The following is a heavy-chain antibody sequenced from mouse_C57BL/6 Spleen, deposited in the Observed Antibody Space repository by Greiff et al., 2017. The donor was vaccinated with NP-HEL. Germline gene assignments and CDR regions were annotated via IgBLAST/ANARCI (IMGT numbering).Heavy chain of an antibody. CDR1: GYTFTSYW. V-gene: IGHV1-53*01. CDR2: INPSNGGT. D-gene: IGHD2-4*01. J-gene: IGHJ4*01. CDR3: ARGIDYDYDYYAMDD. Sequence: QVQLQQPGTELVKPGASVTLSCKASGYTFTSYWMHWLKQRPGQGLEWIGNINPSNGGTNYNETFNSKATLTVDKSSSTSYMQLSSLTSEDSAVYYCARGIDYDYDYYAMDDWGQGTSVTVAS.